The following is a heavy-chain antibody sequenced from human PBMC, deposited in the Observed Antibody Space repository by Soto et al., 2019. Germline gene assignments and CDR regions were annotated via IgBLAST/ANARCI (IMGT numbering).Heavy chain of an antibody. V-gene: IGHV3-23*01. Sequence: EVQLLESGGGLVQPGGSLRLSCAASGFTFSSYAMSWVRQAPGKGLEWVSAISGSGGSTFYADSVKGRFTISRDTSKNTRFQQMNSLRAEDTAVYYCAKDRGRGYDWFDSWGQGTLVTVSS. CDR1: GFTFSSYA. CDR3: AKDRGRGYDWFDS. D-gene: IGHD5-12*01. CDR2: ISGSGGST. J-gene: IGHJ5*01.